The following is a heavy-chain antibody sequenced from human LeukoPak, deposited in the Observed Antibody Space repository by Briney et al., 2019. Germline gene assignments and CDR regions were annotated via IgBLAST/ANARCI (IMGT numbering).Heavy chain of an antibody. D-gene: IGHD5-18*01. Sequence: PSETLSLTCTVSGGSISSYYWSWIRQPPGKGLEWIGYIYTSGSTNYNPSLKSRVTISVDTSKNQFSLKLSSVTAADTAVYYCARDSTAMVLRGLLLGPLYFDYWGQGTLVTVSS. CDR1: GGSISSYY. J-gene: IGHJ4*02. CDR3: ARDSTAMVLRGLLLGPLYFDY. CDR2: IYTSGST. V-gene: IGHV4-4*08.